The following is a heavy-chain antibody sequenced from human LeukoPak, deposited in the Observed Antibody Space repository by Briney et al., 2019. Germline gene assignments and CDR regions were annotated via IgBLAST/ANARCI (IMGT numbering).Heavy chain of an antibody. Sequence: GASVKVSCKTSGYIFTNHGISWVRQAPGQGLEWMGLINPTGGSTGYAQKFQGRVTMTRDMSTSTDYMELSSLRSEDTAIYYCARDNSVGDNAWWFDPWGQGTLVTVSS. V-gene: IGHV1-46*01. D-gene: IGHD1-26*01. J-gene: IGHJ5*02. CDR1: GYIFTNHG. CDR2: INPTGGST. CDR3: ARDNSVGDNAWWFDP.